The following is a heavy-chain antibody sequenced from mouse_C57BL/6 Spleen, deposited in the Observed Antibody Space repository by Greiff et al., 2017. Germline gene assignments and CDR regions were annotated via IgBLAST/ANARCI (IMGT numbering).Heavy chain of an antibody. CDR1: GFTFSDYY. CDR2: INYDGSST. V-gene: IGHV5-16*01. Sequence: EVQGVESEGGLVKPGRSLKLSCTASGFTFSDYYMAWVRQVPEKGLEWVANINYDGSSTYYLASLKSRFIISRDNAKNILYLRMSSLKSDDTATYYCARDSYYSMDYWGQGTSVTVSS. J-gene: IGHJ4*01. CDR3: ARDSYYSMDY.